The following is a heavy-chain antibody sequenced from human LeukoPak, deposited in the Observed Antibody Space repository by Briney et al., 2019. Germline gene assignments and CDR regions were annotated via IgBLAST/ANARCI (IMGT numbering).Heavy chain of an antibody. CDR1: GFTFSSYA. J-gene: IGHJ3*02. Sequence: PGGSLRLSCAASGFTFSSYAMTWVRQSPGMGLEWVATITGGGFVSFYADSVKGRFTISRDSSKDPLYLQMNSLRAEDTAVYYCARDRRALDAFDIWGQGTMVTVSS. CDR2: ITGGGFVS. V-gene: IGHV3-23*01. CDR3: ARDRRALDAFDI. D-gene: IGHD3-3*02.